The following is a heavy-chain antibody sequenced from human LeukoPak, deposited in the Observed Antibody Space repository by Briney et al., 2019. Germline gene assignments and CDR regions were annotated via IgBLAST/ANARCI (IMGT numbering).Heavy chain of an antibody. CDR1: GGSFSGYY. V-gene: IGHV4-59*01. CDR2: IYYRGST. CDR3: ARYSTVNFLYGMDV. J-gene: IGHJ6*02. Sequence: SETLSLTCAVYGGSFSGYYWSWIRQPPGKGLEWIGYIYYRGSTNYNPSLKSRVTISVDTSKNQFSLKLSSVTAADTAVYYCARYSTVNFLYGMDVWGQGTTVTVSS. D-gene: IGHD4-11*01.